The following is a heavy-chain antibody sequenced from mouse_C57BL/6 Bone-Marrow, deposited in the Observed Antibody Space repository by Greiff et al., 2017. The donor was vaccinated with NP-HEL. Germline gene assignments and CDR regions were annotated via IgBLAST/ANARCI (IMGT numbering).Heavy chain of an antibody. CDR2: ISNGGGST. J-gene: IGHJ2*01. D-gene: IGHD3-2*02. Sequence: EVQLQESGGGLVQPGGSLKLSCAASGFTFSDYYMYWVRQTPEKRLEWVAYISNGGGSTYYPDTVKGRFTISRDNAKNTLYLQMSRLKSEDTAMYYCARHAAQALDYWGQGTTLTVSS. CDR1: GFTFSDYY. V-gene: IGHV5-12*01. CDR3: ARHAAQALDY.